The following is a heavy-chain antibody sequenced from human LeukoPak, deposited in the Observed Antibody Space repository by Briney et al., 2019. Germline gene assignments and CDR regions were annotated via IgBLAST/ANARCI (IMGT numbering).Heavy chain of an antibody. Sequence: PGGSLRLSCAVSGFTVSDNYMTWVRQAPGKGLEWVSVIYSGGSTYYADSVTGRFTISRDNSKNTLYLQMNSLRAEDTAVYYCARDGDYYDSSGYYDYWGQGTLVTVSS. V-gene: IGHV3-53*05. J-gene: IGHJ4*02. CDR3: ARDGDYYDSSGYYDY. D-gene: IGHD3-22*01. CDR1: GFTVSDNY. CDR2: IYSGGST.